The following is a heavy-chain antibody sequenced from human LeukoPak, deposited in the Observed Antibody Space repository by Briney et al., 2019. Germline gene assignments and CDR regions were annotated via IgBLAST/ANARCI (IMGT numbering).Heavy chain of an antibody. Sequence: PGGSLRPSCAASGSTFSTYTMSWVRQAPGKGLEWVSYISGSSSTIHYAESVKGRFTISRDNAQNSLYLQMNSLRAEDTALYYCARDPPSVFRVARGMTDIDNWGQGTLVTVSS. J-gene: IGHJ4*02. CDR2: ISGSSSTI. CDR1: GSTFSTYT. V-gene: IGHV3-48*01. D-gene: IGHD1-14*01. CDR3: ARDPPSVFRVARGMTDIDN.